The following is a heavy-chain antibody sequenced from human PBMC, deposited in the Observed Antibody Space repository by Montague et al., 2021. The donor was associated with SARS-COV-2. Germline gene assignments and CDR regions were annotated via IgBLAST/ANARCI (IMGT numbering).Heavy chain of an antibody. D-gene: IGHD3-16*01. CDR1: GGSIGSGGYS. J-gene: IGHJ6*02. Sequence: TLSLTCAVSGGSIGSGGYSWSWIRQPPGKGLEWIGYIYHSGSTYYNPSLKSRVTISVDRSKNQFSLKLSSVTAADTAVYYCAREEGDYGGMDVWGQGTTVTVSS. V-gene: IGHV4-30-2*01. CDR3: AREEGDYGGMDV. CDR2: IYHSGST.